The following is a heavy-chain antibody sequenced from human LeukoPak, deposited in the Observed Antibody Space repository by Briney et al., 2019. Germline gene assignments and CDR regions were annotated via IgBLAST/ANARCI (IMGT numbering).Heavy chain of an antibody. CDR3: AKQMLHDSSGYYYGAFDI. Sequence: PGGSLRLSCAASGFTFSSYAMSWVRQAPGKGLEWVSAISGSGGSTYYADSVKGRFTISRDNSKNTLYLQMNSLRAEDTAVYYCAKQMLHDSSGYYYGAFDIWGQGTMVTVSS. J-gene: IGHJ3*02. CDR2: ISGSGGST. CDR1: GFTFSSYA. D-gene: IGHD3-22*01. V-gene: IGHV3-23*01.